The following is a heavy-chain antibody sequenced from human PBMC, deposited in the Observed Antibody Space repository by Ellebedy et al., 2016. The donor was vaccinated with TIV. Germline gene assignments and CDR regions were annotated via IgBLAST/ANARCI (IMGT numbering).Heavy chain of an antibody. Sequence: SETLSLXXSVSGDSISSCSYFWGWIRQPPGKGLDWIGIIYYSGSTYYNPSLNSRVTISIDTSKNQFSLNLSSVTAADTAVYYCARPLRSTVTTSIYFDYWGQGTLVTVSS. J-gene: IGHJ4*02. CDR3: ARPLRSTVTTSIYFDY. D-gene: IGHD4-17*01. CDR1: GDSISSCSYF. CDR2: IYYSGST. V-gene: IGHV4-39*01.